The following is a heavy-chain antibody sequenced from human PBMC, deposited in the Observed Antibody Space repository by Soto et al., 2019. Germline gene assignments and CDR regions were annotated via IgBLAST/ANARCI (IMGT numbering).Heavy chain of an antibody. D-gene: IGHD2-15*01. V-gene: IGHV1-69*13. J-gene: IGHJ4*02. Sequence: GASVKVSCKASGGTFSSYAISWVRQAPGQGLEWMGGIIPIFGTANYAQKFQGRVTITADESTSTAYMELSSLRSEDTAVYYCARDRIVLGYCSGGRCYSMGYWGQGTLVTVSS. CDR1: GGTFSSYA. CDR2: IIPIFGTA. CDR3: ARDRIVLGYCSGGRCYSMGY.